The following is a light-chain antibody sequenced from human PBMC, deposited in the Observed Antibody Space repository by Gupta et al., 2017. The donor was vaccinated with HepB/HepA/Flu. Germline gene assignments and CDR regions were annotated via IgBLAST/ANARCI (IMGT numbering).Light chain of an antibody. J-gene: IGKJ1*01. CDR2: DAS. Sequence: EIVLTQSPGTLSLSPGERASLSCRASQSVSSNSLAWYQLKPGQAPRLLIYDASSRATGIPDRFSGSGSGTDFTLTISRLEPEDFAVYYCQQDCSSRTFGQGTKVEI. CDR3: QQDCSSRT. CDR1: QSVSSNS. V-gene: IGKV3-20*01.